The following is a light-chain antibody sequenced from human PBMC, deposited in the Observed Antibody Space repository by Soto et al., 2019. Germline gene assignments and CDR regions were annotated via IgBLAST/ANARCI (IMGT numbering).Light chain of an antibody. CDR1: SSDVGGYDF. V-gene: IGLV2-14*01. CDR2: EVS. Sequence: QSALTQPASVSGSPGQSITISCTGASSDVGGYDFVSWYQQYPGKAPKLMIYEVSNRPSGVSSRFSGSKSGNTASLTISGLQADDEADYYCSSYTSSSDFYVFGTGTKLTV. J-gene: IGLJ1*01. CDR3: SSYTSSSDFYV.